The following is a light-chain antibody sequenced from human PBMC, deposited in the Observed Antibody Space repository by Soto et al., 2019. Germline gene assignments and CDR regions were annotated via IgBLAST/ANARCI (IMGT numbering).Light chain of an antibody. J-gene: IGKJ2*01. CDR2: KAS. Sequence: EIQMTQSPSTLSASVGDRVTITCRASQSISSWLAWYQQKPGKAPKLLIYKASSLGSGVPSRFSCSGSGTEFTLTISSLQAEDFAIYFCQQYNSHSSYTFGQGTKLEIK. CDR1: QSISSW. V-gene: IGKV1-5*03. CDR3: QQYNSHSSYT.